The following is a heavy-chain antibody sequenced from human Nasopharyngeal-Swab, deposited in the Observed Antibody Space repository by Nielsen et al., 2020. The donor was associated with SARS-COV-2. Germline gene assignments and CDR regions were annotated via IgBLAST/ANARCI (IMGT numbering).Heavy chain of an antibody. D-gene: IGHD6-19*01. V-gene: IGHV5-10-1*01. CDR3: ARRLYISAWYGNDH. CDR2: IDPSDSFA. CDR1: GYSFTSYW. J-gene: IGHJ4*02. Sequence: GESLKISCKGSGYSFTSYWINWVRQKPGKGLEWMGRIDPSDSFATYSPSFQGHVTISVDKSSGTTYLQWSTLKASDTAIYYCARRLYISAWYGNDHWGQGTLVTVSS.